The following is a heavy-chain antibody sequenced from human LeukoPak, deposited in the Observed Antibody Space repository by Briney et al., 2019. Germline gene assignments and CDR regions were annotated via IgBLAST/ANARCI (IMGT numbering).Heavy chain of an antibody. J-gene: IGHJ5*02. V-gene: IGHV1-8*01. Sequence: ASVKVSCKVSGDLFTSNDIHWVRQATGQGLEWMGGINPNSGKTGYVQKFQGRVTMTWNTSIRTVYMELNSLRSEDTAVYYCARGRVESFGEDGWFDPWGQGTQVIVSS. CDR3: ARGRVESFGEDGWFDP. CDR2: INPNSGKT. D-gene: IGHD3-10*01. CDR1: GDLFTSND.